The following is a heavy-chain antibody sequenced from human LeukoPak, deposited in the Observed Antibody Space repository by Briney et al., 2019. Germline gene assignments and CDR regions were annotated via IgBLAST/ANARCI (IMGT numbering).Heavy chain of an antibody. D-gene: IGHD3-3*01. CDR3: ARVLRFLPSPYYFDY. J-gene: IGHJ4*02. CDR1: GGSFSGYY. V-gene: IGHV4-34*01. Sequence: PSETLSLTCAVYGGSFSGYYWSWIRQPPGKGLEWIGEINHSGSTNYNPSLKSRVTISVDTSKNQFSLKLSSVTAADTAVYYCARVLRFLPSPYYFDYWGQGTLVTVSS. CDR2: INHSGST.